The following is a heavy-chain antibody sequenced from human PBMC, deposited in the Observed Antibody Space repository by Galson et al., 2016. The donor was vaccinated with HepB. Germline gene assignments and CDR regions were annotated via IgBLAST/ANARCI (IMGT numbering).Heavy chain of an antibody. CDR3: ARDPGYCGSSLDH. J-gene: IGHJ4*02. V-gene: IGHV1-2*02. CDR2: INPNRSGA. D-gene: IGHD1-26*01. CDR1: GYTSTGYY. Sequence: SRKVSCKASGYTSTGYYMHWVRLAPGQGLEWVGCINPNRSGANFAQKFHGRVTMTRDTAITTVYMELSNLRSDDTAVTYSARDPGYCGSSLDHWGQGTQVTVSS.